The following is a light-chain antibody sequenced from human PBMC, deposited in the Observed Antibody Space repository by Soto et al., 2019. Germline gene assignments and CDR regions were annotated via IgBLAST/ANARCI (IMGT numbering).Light chain of an antibody. CDR1: QSVGSF. Sequence: ELVLTQSPATLSLSPGERATLSCRASQSVGSFLAWYQQKPGQAPRLLIYDTSIRATGIPARFSGSGSGTDFTLTISSLEPEDFAVYYCQQRNSWPPTFTFGQGTRLEIK. J-gene: IGKJ5*01. CDR2: DTS. V-gene: IGKV3-11*01. CDR3: QQRNSWPPTFT.